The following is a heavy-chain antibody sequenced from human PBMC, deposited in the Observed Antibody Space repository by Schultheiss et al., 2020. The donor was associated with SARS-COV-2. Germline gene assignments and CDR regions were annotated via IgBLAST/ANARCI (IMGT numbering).Heavy chain of an antibody. D-gene: IGHD6-13*01. V-gene: IGHV3-23*01. CDR3: AKDLGIAAAGTWLWWKTPNWFDP. J-gene: IGHJ5*02. CDR2: ISGSGGST. CDR1: GFTFSSYA. Sequence: GGSLRLSCAASGFTFSSYAMSWVRQAPGKGLEWVSAISGSGGSTYYADSVKGRFTISRDNSKNTLYLQMNSLRAEDTAVYYCAKDLGIAAAGTWLWWKTPNWFDPWGQGTLVTVSS.